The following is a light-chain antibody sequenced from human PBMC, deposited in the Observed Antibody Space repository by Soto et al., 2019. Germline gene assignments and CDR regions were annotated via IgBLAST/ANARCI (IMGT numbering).Light chain of an antibody. CDR3: QQYDRSPYT. V-gene: IGKV3-20*01. J-gene: IGKJ2*01. CDR1: QIVNSND. CDR2: GAS. Sequence: EIVLTQSPDTLSLSPGERATLSCRASQIVNSNDLAWYQHKPGQAPRLLIYGASSRPGGIPDKFSGSGSVTDFPFSINSLEPEDFAVYYCQQYDRSPYTFGHGTKLEI.